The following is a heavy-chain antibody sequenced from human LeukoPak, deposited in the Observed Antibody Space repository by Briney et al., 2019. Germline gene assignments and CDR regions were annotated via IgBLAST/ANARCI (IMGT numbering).Heavy chain of an antibody. CDR3: ARHCSGGTCYGQGGAFDM. CDR1: RYNFANYW. Sequence: GESLKISCKASRYNFANYWIGWVRQMPGKGLECMGIIYPGDSDTRYSPSFQGQVTISADKSISTAYLQWSSLKASDTAMYYCARHCSGGTCYGQGGAFDMWGQGTMVTVSS. D-gene: IGHD2-15*01. V-gene: IGHV5-51*01. J-gene: IGHJ3*02. CDR2: IYPGDSDT.